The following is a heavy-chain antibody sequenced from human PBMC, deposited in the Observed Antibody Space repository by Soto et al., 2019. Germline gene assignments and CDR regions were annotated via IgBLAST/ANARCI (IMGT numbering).Heavy chain of an antibody. D-gene: IGHD2-15*01. CDR1: GFTFSSYG. CDR2: IWYDGSNK. Sequence: QVQLVESGGGVVQPGRSLRLSCAASGFTFSSYGMHWARQAPGKGLEWVAVIWYDGSNKYYADSVKGRFTISRDNSKNTLYLQMNSLRAEDTAVYYCARGLLPVSSYWYFDLWGRGTLVTVSS. V-gene: IGHV3-33*01. J-gene: IGHJ2*01. CDR3: ARGLLPVSSYWYFDL.